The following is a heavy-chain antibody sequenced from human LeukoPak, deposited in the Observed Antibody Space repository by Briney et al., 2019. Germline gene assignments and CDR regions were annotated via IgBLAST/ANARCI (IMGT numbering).Heavy chain of an antibody. D-gene: IGHD4-17*01. J-gene: IGHJ4*02. CDR3: ARARSTVTHYYFDY. CDR2: ISSSSSYI. Sequence: KPGGSLRLSCAASGFTFSSYSMNWVRQAPGKGLEWVSSISSSSSYIYYADSVKGRFIISRDNAKNSLYLQMNSLRAEDTAVYYCARARSTVTHYYFDYWGQGTLVTVSS. V-gene: IGHV3-21*01. CDR1: GFTFSSYS.